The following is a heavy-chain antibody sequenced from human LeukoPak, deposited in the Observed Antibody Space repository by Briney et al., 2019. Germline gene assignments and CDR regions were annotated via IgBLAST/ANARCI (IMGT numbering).Heavy chain of an antibody. CDR1: GGSISSSSYY. J-gene: IGHJ3*02. V-gene: IGHV4-39*07. CDR3: ARGPGQWLVYAFDI. Sequence: SETLSLTCTVSGGSISSSSYYWGWIRQPPGKGLEWIGSIYYSGSTYYNPSLKSRVTISVDTSKNQFSLKLSSVTAADTAVYYCARGPGQWLVYAFDIWGQGTMVAVSS. CDR2: IYYSGST. D-gene: IGHD6-19*01.